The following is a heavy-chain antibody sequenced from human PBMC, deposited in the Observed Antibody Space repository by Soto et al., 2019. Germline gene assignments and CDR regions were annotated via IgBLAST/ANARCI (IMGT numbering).Heavy chain of an antibody. CDR3: AREVPPIAVAHFAFDI. D-gene: IGHD6-19*01. J-gene: IGHJ3*02. Sequence: GGALRVSCAASGFTFSEYYMSWIRQAPGKGLEWVSYISSSSSYTNYADSVKGRFTISRDNAKNSLYLQMNSLRAEDTAVYYCAREVPPIAVAHFAFDIWGQGTMVTVSS. CDR1: GFTFSEYY. CDR2: ISSSSSYT. V-gene: IGHV3-11*06.